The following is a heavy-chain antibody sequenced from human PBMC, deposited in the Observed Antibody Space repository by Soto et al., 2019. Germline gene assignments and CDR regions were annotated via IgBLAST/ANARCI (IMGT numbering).Heavy chain of an antibody. CDR1: GFTFSSFW. CDR2: INSDGSIT. CDR3: AKPHDFSSRFDP. V-gene: IGHV3-74*01. Sequence: GGSLRLSCAASGFTFSSFWMHWVRQAPGKGLVWVSRINSDGSITTYADSVKGRFTISRDNAKNTLYLQMDNLRAEDTALYFCAKPHDFSSRFDPWGQGTPVTV. D-gene: IGHD3-16*01. J-gene: IGHJ5*02.